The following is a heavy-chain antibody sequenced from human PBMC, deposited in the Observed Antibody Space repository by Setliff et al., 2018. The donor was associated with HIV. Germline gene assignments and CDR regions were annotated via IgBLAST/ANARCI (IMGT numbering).Heavy chain of an antibody. V-gene: IGHV1-3*04. CDR2: INTVNGNT. Sequence: ASVKVSCKASGYTFTAYAIHWVRQAPGQSLEWMESINTVNGNTAYSQTFQGRVTISRATSATTVYMELSSLRFEDTALYFCARNALGGYYDFWGRGTLVTVSS. D-gene: IGHD1-26*01. CDR1: GYTFTAYA. CDR3: ARNALGGYYDF. J-gene: IGHJ4*02.